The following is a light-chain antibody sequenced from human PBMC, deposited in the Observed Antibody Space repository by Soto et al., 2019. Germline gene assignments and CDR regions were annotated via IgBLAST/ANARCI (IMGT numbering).Light chain of an antibody. CDR1: QSVSSY. CDR2: DAS. Sequence: EIVMTQSPASLSVSPGERVTLSCRASQSVSSYLAWYQQKPGQAPRLLIYDASKRATGIPARFSGSGSGTDFTLTISRLEPEDSAMYYCQQYGSSHTFGPGTKVDIK. V-gene: IGKV3-11*01. CDR3: QQYGSSHT. J-gene: IGKJ3*01.